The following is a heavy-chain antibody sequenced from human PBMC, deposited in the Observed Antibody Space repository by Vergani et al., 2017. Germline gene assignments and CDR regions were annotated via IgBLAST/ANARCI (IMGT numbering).Heavy chain of an antibody. D-gene: IGHD1-26*01. CDR3: AKPRSVKVGAPPDWYFDL. Sequence: EVQLLESGGGLVQPGGSLRLSCAASGFTFSSYAMSWVRQAPGKGLEWVSAISGSGGSTYYADSVKGRFTSSRDNSKNTLYLQMNSLRAEDTAVYYCAKPRSVKVGAPPDWYFDLWGRGTLVTVSS. CDR1: GFTFSSYA. J-gene: IGHJ2*01. CDR2: ISGSGGST. V-gene: IGHV3-23*01.